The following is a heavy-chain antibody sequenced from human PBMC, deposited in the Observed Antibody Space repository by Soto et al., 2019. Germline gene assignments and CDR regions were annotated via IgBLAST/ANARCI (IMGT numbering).Heavy chain of an antibody. J-gene: IGHJ4*02. CDR2: INHSGST. CDR3: ARVIAVASLGAPPYFDY. V-gene: IGHV4-34*01. Sequence: SETLSLTCAVYGGSFSGYYWSWIRQPPGKGLEWIGEINHSGSTNYNPSLKSRVTISVDTSKNQFSLKLSSVTAADTAVYYCARVIAVASLGAPPYFDYWGQGTLVTVSS. CDR1: GGSFSGYY. D-gene: IGHD6-19*01.